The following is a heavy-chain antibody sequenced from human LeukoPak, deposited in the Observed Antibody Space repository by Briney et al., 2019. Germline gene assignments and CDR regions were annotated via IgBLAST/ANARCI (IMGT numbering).Heavy chain of an antibody. Sequence: PSETLSLTCTVSGGSISSSSYYWGWIRQPPGKGLEWIGSIYYSGSTYYNPSLKSRVTISVDTSKNQFSLKLSSVTAADTAVYYCARLRRGYDYVWGSYRHKYYFDYWGQGTLVTVSS. V-gene: IGHV4-39*07. J-gene: IGHJ4*02. CDR1: GGSISSSSYY. D-gene: IGHD3-16*02. CDR2: IYYSGST. CDR3: ARLRRGYDYVWGSYRHKYYFDY.